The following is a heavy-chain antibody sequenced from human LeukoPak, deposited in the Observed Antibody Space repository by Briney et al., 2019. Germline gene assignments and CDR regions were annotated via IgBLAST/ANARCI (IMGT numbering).Heavy chain of an antibody. V-gene: IGHV3-48*04. D-gene: IGHD3-3*01. CDR2: ISTSSRTI. CDR1: GFTLSSYS. J-gene: IGHJ4*02. Sequence: PGGSLRLSCAASGFTLSSYSMNWVRQAPGKGLEWISYISTSSRTIYYADSVKGRFTISRDNAKNSLYLQMNSLRAEDTAVYYCARAPGGIFGVVIHLGNYYFDYWGQGTLVTVSS. CDR3: ARAPGGIFGVVIHLGNYYFDY.